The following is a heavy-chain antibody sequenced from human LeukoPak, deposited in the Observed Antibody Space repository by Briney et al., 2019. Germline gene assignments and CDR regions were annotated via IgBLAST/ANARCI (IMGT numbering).Heavy chain of an antibody. D-gene: IGHD6-13*01. V-gene: IGHV3-64D*06. CDR3: VKDKQQLVLGYFDY. J-gene: IGHJ4*02. Sequence: GGSLRLSCSASGFTFSSYAMHWVRQAPGKGLEYVSAISSNGGSTYYADSVKGRFTISRDNSKNTLYLQMSSLRAEDTAAYYCVKDKQQLVLGYFDYWGQGTLVTVSS. CDR2: ISSNGGST. CDR1: GFTFSSYA.